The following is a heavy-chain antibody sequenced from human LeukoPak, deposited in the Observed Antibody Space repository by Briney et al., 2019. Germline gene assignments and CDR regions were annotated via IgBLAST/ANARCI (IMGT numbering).Heavy chain of an antibody. D-gene: IGHD6-19*01. CDR3: TKYPQPNSSGPAYWYFDL. Sequence: GRSLRLSCAASGFSLSNYGMHWVRQAPGKGLVGVALTSYDGSLKYYSDSVKGRFTISRDPSKNTLYLQMTRLRVEDTAVYYCTKYPQPNSSGPAYWYFDLWGRGTLVSVSS. CDR2: TSYDGSLK. J-gene: IGHJ2*01. CDR1: GFSLSNYG. V-gene: IGHV3-30*18.